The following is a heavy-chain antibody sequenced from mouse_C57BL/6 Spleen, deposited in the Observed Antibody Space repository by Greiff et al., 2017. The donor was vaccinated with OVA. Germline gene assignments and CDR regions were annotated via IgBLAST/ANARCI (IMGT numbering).Heavy chain of an antibody. CDR1: GFTFSDYG. CDR2: ISSGSSTI. Sequence: EVQLQESGGGLVKPGGSLKLSCAASGFTFSDYGMHWVRQAPEKGLEWVAYISSGSSTIYYADTVKGRFTISRDNAKNTLFLQMTSLRSEDTAMYYCAMPFITTVVAPFDYWGQGTTLTVSS. D-gene: IGHD1-1*01. J-gene: IGHJ2*01. V-gene: IGHV5-17*01. CDR3: AMPFITTVVAPFDY.